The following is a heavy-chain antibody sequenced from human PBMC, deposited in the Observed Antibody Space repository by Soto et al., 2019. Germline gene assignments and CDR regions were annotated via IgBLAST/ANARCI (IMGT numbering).Heavy chain of an antibody. D-gene: IGHD6-13*01. CDR3: ARGRPRIAAAGRVSYFQQ. V-gene: IGHV4-34*01. Sequence: SETLSLTCAVYGGSFSGYYWSWIRQPPGKGLEWIGEINHSGSTNYNPSLKSRVTISVDTSKNQFSLKLSSVTAADTAVYYCARGRPRIAAAGRVSYFQQWGQGTLVTVSS. J-gene: IGHJ1*01. CDR2: INHSGST. CDR1: GGSFSGYY.